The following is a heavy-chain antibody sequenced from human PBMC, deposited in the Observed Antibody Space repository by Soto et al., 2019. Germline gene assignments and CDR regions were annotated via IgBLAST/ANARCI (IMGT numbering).Heavy chain of an antibody. J-gene: IGHJ3*02. CDR1: GGTFSSYA. Sequence: GASVKVSCKASGGTFSSYAISWVRQAPGQGLEWMGGIIPIFGTANYAQKFQGRVTITADESTSTAYMELSSLRSEDTAVYYCAREWELLPFCRAFDIWGQGTMVTVSS. D-gene: IGHD1-26*01. V-gene: IGHV1-69*13. CDR3: AREWELLPFCRAFDI. CDR2: IIPIFGTA.